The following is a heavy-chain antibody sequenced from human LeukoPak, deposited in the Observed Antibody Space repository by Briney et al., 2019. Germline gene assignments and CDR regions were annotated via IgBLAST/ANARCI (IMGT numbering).Heavy chain of an antibody. CDR2: INPDSGGT. CDR1: GYTFTGYY. J-gene: IGHJ3*02. V-gene: IGHV1-2*02. D-gene: IGHD3-22*01. Sequence: ASVKVSCKASGYTFTGYYMHWVRQAPGQGLEWMGWINPDSGGTNYAQKFQERVTITRDMSTSTAYMELSSLRSEDTAVYYCAADRGGYYYDSSGYLDIWGQGTMVTVSS. CDR3: AADRGGYYYDSSGYLDI.